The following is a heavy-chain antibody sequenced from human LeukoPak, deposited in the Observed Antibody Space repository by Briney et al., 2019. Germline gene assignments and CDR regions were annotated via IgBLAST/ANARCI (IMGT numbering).Heavy chain of an antibody. CDR1: GLPYSSSW. CDR2: IKEDGSDK. J-gene: IGHJ4*02. D-gene: IGHD5-18*01. Sequence: GGSLRLSCVASGLPYSSSWMTWARPAPGKGLEWVATIKEDGSDKYYVDSVKGRFSISRDNAKSSLYLQMNSLRLEDTAMYYCADLGYSDWGQGTLVTVSS. CDR3: ADLGYSD. V-gene: IGHV3-7*01.